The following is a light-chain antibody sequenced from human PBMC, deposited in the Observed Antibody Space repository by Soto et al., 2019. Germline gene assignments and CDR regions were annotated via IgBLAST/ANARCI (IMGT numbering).Light chain of an antibody. CDR2: AAS. CDR3: QQLNSYLIT. V-gene: IGKV1-9*01. J-gene: IGKJ5*01. Sequence: DILVTESRFFCSASVGNIVTITCLASRGISSYLAWYQQKPGKAPKLLIYAASTLHTGVPSRFSGSGSGTEFTLTISSLQPEDFATYYCQQLNSYLITFGQGTRLEI. CDR1: RGISSY.